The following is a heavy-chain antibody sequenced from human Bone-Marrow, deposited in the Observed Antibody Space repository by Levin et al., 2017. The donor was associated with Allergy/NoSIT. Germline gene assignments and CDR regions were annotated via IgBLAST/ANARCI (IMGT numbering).Heavy chain of an antibody. CDR2: ISGSGGST. D-gene: IGHD4-17*01. V-gene: IGHV3-23*01. CDR1: GFTFSSYA. CDR3: AKAYYGDYGWHYYYGMDV. Sequence: GGSLRLSCAASGFTFSSYAMSWVRQAPGKGLEWVSAISGSGGSTYYADSVKGRFTISRDNSKNTLYLQMNSLRAEDTAVYYCAKAYYGDYGWHYYYGMDVWGQGTTVTVSS. J-gene: IGHJ6*02.